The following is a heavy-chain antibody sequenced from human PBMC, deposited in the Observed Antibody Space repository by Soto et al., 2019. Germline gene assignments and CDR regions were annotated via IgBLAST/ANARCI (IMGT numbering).Heavy chain of an antibody. CDR3: AGNIAAAGRRYYGMDV. CDR2: ISTTETT. Sequence: LSVTCTVSGGSISSYYWSWIRQPAGKGLEWIGRISTTETTNYNPSLKSRVSMSLDTSKSQVSLKLSSVTAADAAVYYCAGNIAAAGRRYYGMDVWGQGTTVTVSS. D-gene: IGHD6-13*01. V-gene: IGHV4-4*07. J-gene: IGHJ6*02. CDR1: GGSISSYY.